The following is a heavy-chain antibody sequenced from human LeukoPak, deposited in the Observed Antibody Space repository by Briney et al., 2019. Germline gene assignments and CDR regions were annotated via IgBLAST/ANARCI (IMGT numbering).Heavy chain of an antibody. CDR1: GYTLTELS. V-gene: IGHV1-24*01. J-gene: IGHJ4*02. CDR2: FDPEDGET. Sequence: ASVKLSCKVSGYTLTELSMHWVRQAPGKGLEWMGGFDPEDGETIYAQKFQGRVTMTEDTSTDTAYMELSSLRSEDTAVYYCATALRDYGDLATIDYWGQGTLVTVSS. CDR3: ATALRDYGDLATIDY. D-gene: IGHD4-17*01.